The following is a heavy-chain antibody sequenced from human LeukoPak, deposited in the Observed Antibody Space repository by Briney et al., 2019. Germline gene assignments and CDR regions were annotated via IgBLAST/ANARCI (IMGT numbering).Heavy chain of an antibody. Sequence: SETLSLTCTVSGGSISSYYWSWIRQPAGKGLEWIGRIYTSGSTNYNPSLKSRVTMSVDTSKNQSSLKLSSVTAADTAVYYCARGRSMVRAIDAFDIWGQGTMVTVSS. CDR2: IYTSGST. CDR1: GGSISSYY. V-gene: IGHV4-4*07. D-gene: IGHD3-10*01. J-gene: IGHJ3*02. CDR3: ARGRSMVRAIDAFDI.